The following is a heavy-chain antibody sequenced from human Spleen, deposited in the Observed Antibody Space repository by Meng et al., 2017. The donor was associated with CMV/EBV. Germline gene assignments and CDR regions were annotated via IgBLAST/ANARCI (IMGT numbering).Heavy chain of an antibody. J-gene: IGHJ5*02. V-gene: IGHV4-4*07. D-gene: IGHD3-10*01. CDR1: GGSSSSYY. Sequence: QVQESAPGLVKPSETLALTCTGSGGSSSSYYWSWIRQPAGKGLEWIGRIYTSGSTNYNPSLKSRVTMSLDTSKNQFSLKLTSVTAADTAVYYCARGGVYGSGTYYMNPWGRGTLVTVSS. CDR3: ARGGVYGSGTYYMNP. CDR2: IYTSGST.